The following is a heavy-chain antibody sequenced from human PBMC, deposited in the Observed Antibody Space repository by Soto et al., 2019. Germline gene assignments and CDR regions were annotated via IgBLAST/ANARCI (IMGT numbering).Heavy chain of an antibody. J-gene: IGHJ4*02. CDR2: IDYSGST. D-gene: IGHD5-18*01. Sequence: WTWIRQPPGKGLEWIGNIDYSGSTNYSPSLKSRVTISIDTSKNQFSLKLNSVTAADTAVYYCAREGGYTYGQGAFDYWGQGMLVTVSS. CDR3: AREGGYTYGQGAFDY. V-gene: IGHV4-59*01.